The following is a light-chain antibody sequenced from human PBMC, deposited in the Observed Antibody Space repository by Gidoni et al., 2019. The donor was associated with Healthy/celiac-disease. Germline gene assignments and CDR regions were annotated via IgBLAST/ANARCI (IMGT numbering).Light chain of an antibody. CDR3: YLRSNWPLLLL. Sequence: EIVLQQPPATLSLSPGERATPSCRASQSVSSYLAWYQQKPGQAPRLLISASSNRATGIPARFSGSGAGTDFTLTISSLEPEDFAVYFCYLRSNWPLLLLFGGGTKVDIK. J-gene: IGKJ4*02. V-gene: IGKV3-11*01. CDR1: QSVSSY. CDR2: ASS.